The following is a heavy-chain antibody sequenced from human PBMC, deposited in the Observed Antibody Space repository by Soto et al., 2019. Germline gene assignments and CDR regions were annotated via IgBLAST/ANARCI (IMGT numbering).Heavy chain of an antibody. CDR3: ARVAEDSSGYLDY. J-gene: IGHJ4*02. D-gene: IGHD3-22*01. CDR1: GYIFTKNA. CDR2: INAGNGNT. V-gene: IGHV1-3*01. Sequence: QVQLVQSGAEVKKPGASVKVSCKTSGYIFTKNAIHWVRQAPGYGLAWMAWINAGNGNTIYSQKFQGRVTITRDTSASTAYMELSSLRSEDTAVYYCARVAEDSSGYLDYWGQGTLVTVSS.